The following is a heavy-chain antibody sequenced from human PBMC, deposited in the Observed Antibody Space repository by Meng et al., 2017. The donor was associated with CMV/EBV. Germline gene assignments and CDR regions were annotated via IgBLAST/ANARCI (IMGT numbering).Heavy chain of an antibody. J-gene: IGHJ4*02. CDR1: GYTFTGYY. CDR2: INPNSGGT. V-gene: IGHV1-2*02. CDR3: ASVPPGRPVIMAY. Sequence: ASVTVSCKASGYTFTGYYMHWVRQAPGQGLEWMGWINPNSGGTNYAQKFQGRVTMTRNTSISTAYMELSSLRSEDTAVYYCASVPPGRPVIMAYWGQGTLVTVSS. D-gene: IGHD3-9*01.